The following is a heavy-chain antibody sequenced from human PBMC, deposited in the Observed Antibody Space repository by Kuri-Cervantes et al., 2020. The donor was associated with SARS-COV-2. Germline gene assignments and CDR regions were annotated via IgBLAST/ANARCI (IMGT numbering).Heavy chain of an antibody. CDR3: ARARPGPCAFDL. CDR1: GGSICSGDNY. V-gene: IGHV4-30-4*08. Sequence: SETLSLTCTVSGGSICSGDNYWSWIRQPPGKGLEWIGYIYYSGSTYYNPSLQSRVTISVDKSTNQISLKLSSVTAADMAVYYCARARPGPCAFDLWGQGTLVTVSS. CDR2: IYYSGST. J-gene: IGHJ3*01. D-gene: IGHD1-14*01.